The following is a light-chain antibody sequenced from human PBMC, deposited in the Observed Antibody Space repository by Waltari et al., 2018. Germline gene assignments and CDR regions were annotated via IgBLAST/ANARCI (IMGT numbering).Light chain of an antibody. CDR3: SSYTTTRTYI. CDR2: DVN. CDR1: SSDIGGSDH. Sequence: QAALTQSPSVSGSPGQSVTFSCTGTSSDIGGSDHVSWYQQHPGKAPKLIIYDVNKRPSGVSDRFAGSNSGNTASLTISGLQAEDEADYYCSSYTTTRTYIFDTGTRLTVL. J-gene: IGLJ1*01. V-gene: IGLV2-14*03.